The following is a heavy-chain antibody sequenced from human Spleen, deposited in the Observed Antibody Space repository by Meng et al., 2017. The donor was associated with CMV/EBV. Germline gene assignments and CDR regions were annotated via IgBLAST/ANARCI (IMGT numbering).Heavy chain of an antibody. V-gene: IGHV4-34*01. CDR3: ARTGIAVAGTVRFDY. Sequence: QVQLQQWGAGRLKRSEXLSLTGAVYGGSFSGYYWSWIRQPPGKGLEWIGEIDHSGSTNYNPSLKSRVTISVDTSKNQFSLKLSSVTAADTAVYYCARTGIAVAGTVRFDYWGQGTLVTVSS. J-gene: IGHJ4*02. CDR1: GGSFSGYY. D-gene: IGHD6-19*01. CDR2: IDHSGST.